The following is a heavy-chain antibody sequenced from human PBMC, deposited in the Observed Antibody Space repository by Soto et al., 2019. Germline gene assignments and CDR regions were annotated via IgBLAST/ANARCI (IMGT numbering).Heavy chain of an antibody. CDR2: INHSGST. CDR1: GGSFSGYS. Sequence: SETLSLTCAVYGGSFSGYSWTWIRQPPGTGLEWIGEINHSGSTNYNPSLKSRVTISVDTSKNQFSLKLNSVTAADTAVYYCTRHEGGAAADRPLDYWGQGTLVTVSS. J-gene: IGHJ4*02. D-gene: IGHD6-13*01. CDR3: TRHEGGAAADRPLDY. V-gene: IGHV4-34*01.